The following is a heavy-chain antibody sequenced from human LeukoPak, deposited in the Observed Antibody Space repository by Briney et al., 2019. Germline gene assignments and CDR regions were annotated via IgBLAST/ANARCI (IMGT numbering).Heavy chain of an antibody. Sequence: PGGSLRLSCAASGFTFRNHGMHWVRQAPGKGLEWVAVIWYDGRNKYYADSVKGRFTISRDNSGNTLYLQMNSLTAEDTAVYYCVRDWSARYFDYWGQGILVTVSS. CDR3: VRDWSARYFDY. CDR1: GFTFRNHG. J-gene: IGHJ4*02. D-gene: IGHD6-6*01. V-gene: IGHV3-33*01. CDR2: IWYDGRNK.